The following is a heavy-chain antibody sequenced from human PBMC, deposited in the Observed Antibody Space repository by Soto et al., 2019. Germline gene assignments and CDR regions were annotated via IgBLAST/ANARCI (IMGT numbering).Heavy chain of an antibody. CDR1: GYTFTSHD. CDR3: ASDMSTT. CDR2: MNPNSGHT. J-gene: IGHJ5*02. Sequence: QVQLVQSGAEVKKPGASVKVSCKASGYTFTSHDINWMRQTTGQGLEWMGWMNPNSGHTNSALKFQGRVTMTRDTSINTAYMELTNLRSEDTAIYYCASDMSTTWGQGTLVTVSS. V-gene: IGHV1-8*01. D-gene: IGHD2-2*01.